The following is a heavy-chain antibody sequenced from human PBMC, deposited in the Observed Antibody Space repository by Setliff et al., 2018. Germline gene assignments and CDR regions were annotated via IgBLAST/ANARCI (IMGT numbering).Heavy chain of an antibody. CDR2: ISGSGVST. V-gene: IGHV3-23*01. CDR3: AKDRTNEYSSSFFTIIDY. J-gene: IGHJ4*02. Sequence: PGGSLRLSCAASGFTFRSYAMSWVRQAPGKGLEWVSAISGSGVSTYYADSVKGRFTISRDNSKNTLYLEMSSLRAEDTAVYYCAKDRTNEYSSSFFTIIDYWGQGTLVTVSS. D-gene: IGHD6-6*01. CDR1: GFTFRSYA.